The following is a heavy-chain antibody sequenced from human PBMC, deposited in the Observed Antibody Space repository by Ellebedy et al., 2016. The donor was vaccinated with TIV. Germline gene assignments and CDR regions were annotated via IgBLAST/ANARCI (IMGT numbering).Heavy chain of an antibody. CDR2: TRNKANSYTT. V-gene: IGHV3-72*01. CDR1: GFTFTDHY. Sequence: GESLKISXAASGFTFTDHYMDWVRQAPGKGLEWVGRTRNKANSYTTGHAASVKGRFTISRDDSKNLLYLQMNSLKTEDTAVYYCARTFFHWGQGTLVTVSS. D-gene: IGHD3-3*01. J-gene: IGHJ4*02. CDR3: ARTFFH.